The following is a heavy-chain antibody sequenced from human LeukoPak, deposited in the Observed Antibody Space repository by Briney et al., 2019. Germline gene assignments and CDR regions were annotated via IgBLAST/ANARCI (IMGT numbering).Heavy chain of an antibody. V-gene: IGHV4-34*01. Sequence: SETLSLTCAVYGGSFSGYYWSWIRQPPGKGLEWIGEINHSGSTNYNPSLKSRVTISVDTSKNQFSLKLSSVTAADTAVYYCATERGSSTRKYFQHWGQGTLVTVSS. CDR3: ATERGSSTRKYFQH. J-gene: IGHJ1*01. CDR1: GGSFSGYY. D-gene: IGHD1-26*01. CDR2: INHSGST.